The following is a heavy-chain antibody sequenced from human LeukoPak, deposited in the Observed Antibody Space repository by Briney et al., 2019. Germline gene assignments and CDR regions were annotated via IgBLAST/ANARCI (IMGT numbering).Heavy chain of an antibody. CDR2: MHYSGLT. D-gene: IGHD6-13*01. CDR1: GDSISTHY. V-gene: IGHV4-59*11. J-gene: IGHJ6*03. Sequence: SETLSLTCTVSGDSISTHYWSWIRQPPGKGLEWIGYMHYSGLTNCNPSLKSRVTISADTSKNQFSLRLSSVTAADTAVYYCARDQMAAAGTNMDVWGKGATVTVSS. CDR3: ARDQMAAAGTNMDV.